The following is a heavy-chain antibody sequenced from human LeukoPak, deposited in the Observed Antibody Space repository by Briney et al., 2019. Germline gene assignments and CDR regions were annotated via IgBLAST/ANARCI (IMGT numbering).Heavy chain of an antibody. V-gene: IGHV3-53*01. D-gene: IGHD6-19*01. CDR1: GFTVSSNY. CDR3: ARRYGSGWYDY. Sequence: GGSLRLSCAASGFTVSSNYMSWVRQAPGKGPEWVSFIYSGGSTYSADSVKGRFTISRDNSKNTLYLQMNSLRAEDTAVYYCARRYGSGWYDYWGQGTLVTVSS. CDR2: IYSGGST. J-gene: IGHJ4*02.